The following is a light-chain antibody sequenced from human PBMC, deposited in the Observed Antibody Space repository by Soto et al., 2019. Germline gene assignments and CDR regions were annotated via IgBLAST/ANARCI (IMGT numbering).Light chain of an antibody. J-gene: IGKJ1*01. Sequence: DIQMTQSPSSLSASVGDRVTIACRASQSISSYLNWYQHKPGKAPKLLIYAASSLESGVPSRFGGSGSGTDFILTISSLQPEDFATYYCQQSYRQLLAFSQGTKMEIK. CDR3: QQSYRQLLA. CDR1: QSISSY. CDR2: AAS. V-gene: IGKV1-39*01.